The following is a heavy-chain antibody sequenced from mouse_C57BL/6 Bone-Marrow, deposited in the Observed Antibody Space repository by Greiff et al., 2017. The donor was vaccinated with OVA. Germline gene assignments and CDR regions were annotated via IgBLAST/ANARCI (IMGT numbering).Heavy chain of an antibody. Sequence: DVKLVESGGGLVKPGGSLKLSCAASGFTFSSYTMSWVRQTPEKRLEWVATISGGGGNTYYPDSVKGRFTISRDNAKNTLYLQMSSLRSEDTALYYCARQGYYYGSSSYWYFDVWGTGTTVTVSS. CDR2: ISGGGGNT. CDR1: GFTFSSYT. V-gene: IGHV5-9*01. D-gene: IGHD1-1*01. CDR3: ARQGYYYGSSSYWYFDV. J-gene: IGHJ1*03.